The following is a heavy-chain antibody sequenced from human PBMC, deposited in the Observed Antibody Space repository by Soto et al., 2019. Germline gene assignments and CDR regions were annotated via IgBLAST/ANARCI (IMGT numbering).Heavy chain of an antibody. D-gene: IGHD4-17*01. V-gene: IGHV3-21*01. J-gene: IGHJ6*02. CDR3: ARMGSVTTFSWPDYYYGMDV. Sequence: EVQLVESGGGLVKPGGSLRLSCAASGFTFSSYSMNWVRQAPGKGLEWVSSISSRTNYMYYADSVKGRFTISRDDAENSLYLQMNSLRAEDTAVYYCARMGSVTTFSWPDYYYGMDVWGQGTTVTVSS. CDR1: GFTFSSYS. CDR2: ISSRTNYM.